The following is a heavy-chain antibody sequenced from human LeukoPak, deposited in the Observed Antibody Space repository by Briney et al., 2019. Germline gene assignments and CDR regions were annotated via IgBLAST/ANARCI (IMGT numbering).Heavy chain of an antibody. CDR3: GASPHYYYGMDV. Sequence: PGGSLRLSCAASGFTFSSYAMHWVRQAPGKGLEWVAVISYDGSNKYYADSVKRRFTISRDNSKNPLYLQMNSLRAEDTAVYYCGASPHYYYGMDVWGQGTTVTVSS. CDR2: ISYDGSNK. J-gene: IGHJ6*02. V-gene: IGHV3-30-3*01. CDR1: GFTFSSYA.